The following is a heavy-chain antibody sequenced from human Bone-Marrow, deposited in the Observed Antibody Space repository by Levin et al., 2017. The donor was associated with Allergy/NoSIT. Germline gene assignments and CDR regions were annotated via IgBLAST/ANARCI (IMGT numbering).Heavy chain of an antibody. D-gene: IGHD6-13*01. CDR3: ASYGSAWSKFDY. V-gene: IGHV3-7*01. CDR1: GFSFSNSW. Sequence: GGSLRLSCVASGFSFSNSWMSWVRQAPGKGLEWVANIKEDGSEKYYVDSVKGRFTISRDNAKNSLYLQMNSLRAEDTAVYYCASYGSAWSKFDYWGQGTLVTVSS. CDR2: IKEDGSEK. J-gene: IGHJ4*02.